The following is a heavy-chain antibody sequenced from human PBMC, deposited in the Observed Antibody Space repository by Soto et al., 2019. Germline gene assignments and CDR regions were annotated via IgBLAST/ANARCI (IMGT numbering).Heavy chain of an antibody. J-gene: IGHJ4*02. D-gene: IGHD1-26*01. CDR3: AKWGPYSGSPRAHSGGYYFDY. Sequence: PGGSLRLSCAASGFTFSSYAMSWVRQAPGKGLEWVSAISGSGGSTYYADSVKGRFTISRDNSKNTLYLQMNSLRAEDTAVYYCAKWGPYSGSPRAHSGGYYFDYWGQGTLVTVSS. CDR1: GFTFSSYA. CDR2: ISGSGGST. V-gene: IGHV3-23*01.